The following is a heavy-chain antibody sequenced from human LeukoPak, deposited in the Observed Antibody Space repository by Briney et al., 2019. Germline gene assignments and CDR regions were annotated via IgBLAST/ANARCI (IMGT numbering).Heavy chain of an antibody. CDR2: MNPNSGAT. CDR3: ARDAVGATLDY. D-gene: IGHD1-26*01. J-gene: IGHJ4*02. Sequence: ASVKVSCKASGYTFTSYDFNWLRQATGQGPEWMGWMNPNSGATGYAQKFQGRVTMTRNTSISTAYMELSSLRSEDTAVYYCARDAVGATLDYWGQGTLVTVSS. CDR1: GYTFTSYD. V-gene: IGHV1-8*01.